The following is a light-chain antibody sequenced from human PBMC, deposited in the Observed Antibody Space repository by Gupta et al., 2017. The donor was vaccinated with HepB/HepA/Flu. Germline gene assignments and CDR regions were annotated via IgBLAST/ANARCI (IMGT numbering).Light chain of an antibody. Sequence: EIVLTQSPATLSLSPGERATLSCRDSQSVSSYLAWYQQKPGQAPRLIIYDASTRATGITDRFSGSGGEKDFTPTSSSRENEACAVYYRQHRSTLSTFGQGTRLDIK. J-gene: IGKJ5*01. CDR2: DAS. CDR1: QSVSSY. V-gene: IGKV3-11*01. CDR3: QHRSTLST.